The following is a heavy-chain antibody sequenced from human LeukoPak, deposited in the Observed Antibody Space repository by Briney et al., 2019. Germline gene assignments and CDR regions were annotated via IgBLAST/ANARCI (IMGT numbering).Heavy chain of an antibody. D-gene: IGHD3-16*01. J-gene: IGHJ5*02. CDR1: GYTFTSYY. V-gene: IGHV1-18*04. CDR3: ARVTYYDYVWGSPTSYWFDP. CDR2: ISAYNGNT. Sequence: ASVKVSCKASGYTFTSYYMHWVRQAPGQGLEWMGWISAYNGNTNYAQKLQGRVTMTTDTSTSTAYMELRSLRSDDTAVYYCARVTYYDYVWGSPTSYWFDPWGQGTLVTVSS.